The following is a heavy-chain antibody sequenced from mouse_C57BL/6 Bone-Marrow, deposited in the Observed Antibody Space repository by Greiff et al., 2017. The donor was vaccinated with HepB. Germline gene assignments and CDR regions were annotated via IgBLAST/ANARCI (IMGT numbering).Heavy chain of an antibody. V-gene: IGHV1-81*01. J-gene: IGHJ2*01. CDR2: IYPRSGNT. Sequence: VKLQESGAELARPGASVKLSCKASGYTFTSYGISWVKQRTGQGLEWIGEIYPRSGNTYYNEKFKGKATLTADKSSSTAYMELRSLTSEDSAVYFCARQGSPRYFDYWGQGTTLTVSS. CDR1: GYTFTSYG. CDR3: ARQGSPRYFDY.